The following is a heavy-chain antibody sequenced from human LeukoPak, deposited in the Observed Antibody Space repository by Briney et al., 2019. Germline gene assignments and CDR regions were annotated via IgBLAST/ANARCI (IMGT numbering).Heavy chain of an antibody. V-gene: IGHV3-33*06. CDR2: IWYDGSNK. J-gene: IGHJ4*02. CDR1: GFTFSSYG. CDR3: AKDYYGPSGGIDY. Sequence: GGSLRLSCAASGFTFSSYGMHWVRQAPGKGLEWVSVIWYDGSNKYYADSVKGRFTISRDNSENTLYLQMNSLRAEDTAVYYCAKDYYGPSGGIDYWGQGTLVTVSS. D-gene: IGHD3-10*01.